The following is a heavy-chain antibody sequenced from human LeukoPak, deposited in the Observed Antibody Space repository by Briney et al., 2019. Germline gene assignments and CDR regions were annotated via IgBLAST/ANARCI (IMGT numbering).Heavy chain of an antibody. Sequence: GGSLRLSCAASGFTFSSYEMNWVRQAPGKGLEWVSYISSSGSTMYYADSVKGRFTISRDNAKNSLSLQMNSLRAEDTALYYCARYDSSGYYYSAFDIWGQGTMVTVSS. CDR2: ISSSGSTM. J-gene: IGHJ3*02. CDR3: ARYDSSGYYYSAFDI. CDR1: GFTFSSYE. D-gene: IGHD3-22*01. V-gene: IGHV3-48*03.